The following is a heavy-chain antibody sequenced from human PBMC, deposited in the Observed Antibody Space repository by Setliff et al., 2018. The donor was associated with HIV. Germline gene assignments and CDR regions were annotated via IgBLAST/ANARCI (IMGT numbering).Heavy chain of an antibody. CDR3: ARQGAGIQVRYFDWPWDPWTLDFDI. CDR1: GGSISSSTYY. Sequence: PSETLSLTCSVSGGSISSSTYYWGWIRQPPGKGLEWIGDIFYTGSTYYNPSLKSRVTISVDTSKNQFSLKLSSVTAADTAVYYCARQGAGIQVRYFDWPWDPWTLDFDIWGRGTLVTVSS. CDR2: IFYTGST. D-gene: IGHD3-9*01. J-gene: IGHJ2*01. V-gene: IGHV4-39*01.